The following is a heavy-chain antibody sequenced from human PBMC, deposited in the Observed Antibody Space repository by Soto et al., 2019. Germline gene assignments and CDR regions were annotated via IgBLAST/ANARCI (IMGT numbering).Heavy chain of an antibody. CDR2: IDSNGGYT. V-gene: IGHV3-23*05. J-gene: IGHJ4*02. D-gene: IGHD1-26*01. Sequence: HPGGSLRLSCVASGFTFTTFGMIWVRQAPGKGLEWVSGIDSNGGYTYYADSVKGRFTISRDNSQNTLYLQLNSLRVEDTALYFCGKRQSGDGFGVDFWGRGTLVTVSS. CDR1: GFTFTTFG. CDR3: GKRQSGDGFGVDF.